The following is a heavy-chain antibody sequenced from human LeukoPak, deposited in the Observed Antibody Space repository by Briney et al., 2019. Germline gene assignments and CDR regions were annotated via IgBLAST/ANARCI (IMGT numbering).Heavy chain of an antibody. Sequence: SETLSLTCTVSGGSISSSSHSWGWIRQPPGKGLEWTGTIYYTGRTYYNPSLESRLTISVDTPKNQFSLKLTSVTAADTAIYYCAQSLGSGNWIGNWFDPWGQGTLVTVSS. J-gene: IGHJ5*02. CDR1: GGSISSSSHS. V-gene: IGHV4-39*01. CDR3: AQSLGSGNWIGNWFDP. CDR2: IYYTGRT. D-gene: IGHD1-1*01.